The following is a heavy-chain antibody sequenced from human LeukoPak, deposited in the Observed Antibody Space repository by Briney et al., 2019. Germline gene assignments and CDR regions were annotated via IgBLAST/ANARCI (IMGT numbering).Heavy chain of an antibody. D-gene: IGHD3-9*01. Sequence: ASVKVSCKASGYTFTGYYMHWVRQAPGQGLEWMGWINPNSGGTNYAQKFQGRVTMTRDTSISTAYMELSRLRSDDTAVHYCARVILTGYFGFDYWGQGALVTVSS. J-gene: IGHJ4*02. CDR1: GYTFTGYY. CDR3: ARVILTGYFGFDY. V-gene: IGHV1-2*02. CDR2: INPNSGGT.